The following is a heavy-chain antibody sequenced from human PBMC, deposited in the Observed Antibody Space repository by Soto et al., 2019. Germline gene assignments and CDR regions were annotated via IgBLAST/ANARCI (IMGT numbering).Heavy chain of an antibody. D-gene: IGHD6-19*01. Sequence: GGSLRLSCAASGFTFSSYAMSWVRQAPGKGLEWVSAISGSGGSTYYADSVKGRFTISRDNAKNSLYLQMNSLRAEDTAVYYCARDQFIAVAGSWFDPWGQGTLVTVSS. CDR3: ARDQFIAVAGSWFDP. V-gene: IGHV3-23*01. J-gene: IGHJ5*02. CDR1: GFTFSSYA. CDR2: ISGSGGST.